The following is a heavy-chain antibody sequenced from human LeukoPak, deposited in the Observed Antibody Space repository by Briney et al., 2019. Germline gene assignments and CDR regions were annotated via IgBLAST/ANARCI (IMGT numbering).Heavy chain of an antibody. J-gene: IGHJ4*02. CDR1: GYIFIGYY. CDR2: IDPKSGGT. D-gene: IGHD4-23*01. CDR3: ARFPVATVAADY. Sequence: ASVKVSCKTSGYIFIGYYMHWVRQAPGQGLEWMGWIDPKSGGTKYAQKFQGRVTMTRDMSINTAYMDLRRLKSDDTAVYYCARFPVATVAADYWGQGTLVTVSS. V-gene: IGHV1-2*02.